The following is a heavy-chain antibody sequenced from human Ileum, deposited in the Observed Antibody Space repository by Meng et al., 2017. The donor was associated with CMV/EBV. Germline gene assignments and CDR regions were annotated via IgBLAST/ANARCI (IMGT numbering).Heavy chain of an antibody. CDR1: GGSLIGTNW. CDR2: IFHSGTT. J-gene: IGHJ4*02. CDR3: GDPPAGY. V-gene: IGHV4-4*02. Sequence: QVRLQESGPGLVKPSGTLSLTCVVSGGSLIGTNWWNWVRQPPGRGLEWIGEIFHSGTTNYNPSLKSRVTISIDKSKNQFSLKLTSVTAADTAVYFCGDPPAGYWGQGVLVTVSS.